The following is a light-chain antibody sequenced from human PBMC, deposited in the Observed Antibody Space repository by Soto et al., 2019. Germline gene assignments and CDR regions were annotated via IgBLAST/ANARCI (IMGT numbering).Light chain of an antibody. CDR2: GXS. Sequence: SGLTQSAGTLFLSPGDRASLCXRASKSVIISFLAWYQQHPGXAPRLXXDGXSSRATGSPDRLSGSGSATDFTRTISRLEPEDCAVYYCQQYGSAPSTVGQGTRLEIK. CDR1: KSVIISF. J-gene: IGKJ5*01. CDR3: QQYGSAPST. V-gene: IGKV3-20*01.